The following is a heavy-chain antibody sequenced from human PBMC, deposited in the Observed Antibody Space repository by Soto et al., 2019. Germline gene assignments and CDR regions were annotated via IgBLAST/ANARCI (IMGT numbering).Heavy chain of an antibody. CDR3: AKTPWERNYSHYFDY. CDR2: ISYDGSDK. V-gene: IGHV3-30*18. Sequence: QVQLVESGGGVVQPGRSLRLSCAASGFIFSNYGIHWVRQAPGKGLEWVASISYDGSDKYYADSVKGRFTISRDNSKDTLYLQIDSLRAEDTAVYYCAKTPWERNYSHYFDYWGQGALVTVSS. J-gene: IGHJ4*02. CDR1: GFIFSNYG. D-gene: IGHD1-26*01.